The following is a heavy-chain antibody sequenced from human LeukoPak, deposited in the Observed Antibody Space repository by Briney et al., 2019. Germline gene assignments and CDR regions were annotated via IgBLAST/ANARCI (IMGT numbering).Heavy chain of an antibody. V-gene: IGHV1-8*01. CDR3: ARVHYGGNVDAFDI. Sequence: ASVKVSCKASGYTFTSYDINWVRQATGQGLEWMGWMNPNSGNTGYAQKFQGGVTMTRNTSISTAYMELSSLRSEDTAVYYCARVHYGGNVDAFDIWGQGTMVTVSS. CDR2: MNPNSGNT. J-gene: IGHJ3*02. CDR1: GYTFTSYD. D-gene: IGHD4-23*01.